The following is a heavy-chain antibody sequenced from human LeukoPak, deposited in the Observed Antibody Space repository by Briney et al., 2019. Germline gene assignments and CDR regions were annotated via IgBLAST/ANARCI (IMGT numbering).Heavy chain of an antibody. CDR2: SSYSGST. J-gene: IGHJ4*02. Sequence: SETLSLTCTVSGDSISSQYWNWIRQSPGKGLEWIGYSSYSGSTNYNPSLKSRVTISVDTSKNQFSLRLDSVTAADTAVYYCARGGYYYYIWGQGTLVTVSS. V-gene: IGHV4-59*11. CDR3: ARGGYYYYI. CDR1: GDSISSQY. D-gene: IGHD3-10*01.